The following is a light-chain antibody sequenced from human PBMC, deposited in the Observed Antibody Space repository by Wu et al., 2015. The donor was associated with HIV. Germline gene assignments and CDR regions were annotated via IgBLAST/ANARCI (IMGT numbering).Light chain of an antibody. Sequence: EIVLTQSPATLSFSPGERATLFCRASQSVSGTLAWYQQKLGQAPRLLIYDASNRATGIPDRFSGGGSVTDFTLTISSLEPEDFAVYYCQHRSNWPTFGQGTKVEIQ. V-gene: IGKV3-11*01. CDR3: QHRSNWPT. CDR1: QSVSGT. J-gene: IGKJ1*01. CDR2: DAS.